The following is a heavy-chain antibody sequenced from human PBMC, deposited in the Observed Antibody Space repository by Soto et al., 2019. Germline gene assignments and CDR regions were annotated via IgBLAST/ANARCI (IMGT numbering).Heavy chain of an antibody. Sequence: PSETLSLTCTVSGGSISSSSYYWGWVRQPPGKGLEWIGCIYYSGSTYYNPSLKSRVTISVDTSKNQFSLKLSSVTAADTAVYYCARRYGGTFDYWGQGTLVTVSS. CDR1: GGSISSSSYY. CDR2: IYYSGST. V-gene: IGHV4-39*07. CDR3: ARRYGGTFDY. J-gene: IGHJ4*02. D-gene: IGHD2-15*01.